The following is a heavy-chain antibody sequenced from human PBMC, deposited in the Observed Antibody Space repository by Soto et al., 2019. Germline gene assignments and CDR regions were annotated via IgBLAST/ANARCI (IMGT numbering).Heavy chain of an antibody. J-gene: IGHJ4*02. CDR2: ISSSSSTT. Sequence: EVQLVDSGGGLVQPGGSLRLSCAASGFTFSSYSMIWLRQAPGKGLEWVSYISSSSSTTYYADSVTGLFTVSRDNAKNSLYLQMNSLRDEDTAVYYCTRVRQLGLYYWGQGTLVTVSS. D-gene: IGHD1-1*01. CDR3: TRVRQLGLYY. V-gene: IGHV3-48*02. CDR1: GFTFSSYS.